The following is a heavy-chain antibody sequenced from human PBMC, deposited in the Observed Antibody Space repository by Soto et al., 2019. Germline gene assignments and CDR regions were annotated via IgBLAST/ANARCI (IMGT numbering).Heavy chain of an antibody. Sequence: KTSETLSVTCSVSVGSIIGSYWSWIRQSPGKGLEWLGYVYYTGSTNYSPSLRSRVSISVDTSKNEFSLRLSSVTAADTAVYFCARSVAVPGAHIDYWGQGTQVTVSS. J-gene: IGHJ4*02. CDR3: ARSVAVPGAHIDY. CDR1: VGSIIGSY. V-gene: IGHV4-59*01. D-gene: IGHD6-19*01. CDR2: VYYTGST.